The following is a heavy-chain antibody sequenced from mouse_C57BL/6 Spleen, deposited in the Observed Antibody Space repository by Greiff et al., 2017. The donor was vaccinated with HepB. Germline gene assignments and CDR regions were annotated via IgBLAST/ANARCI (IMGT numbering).Heavy chain of an antibody. CDR2: IHPSDSDT. CDR3: AIEGTWAWFAY. J-gene: IGHJ3*01. CDR1: GYTFTSYW. Sequence: VQLQQPGAELVKPGASVKVSCKASGYTFTSYWMHWVKQRPGQGLEWIGRIHPSDSDTNYNQKFKGKATLTVDKSSSTAYMQLSSLTSEDSSVYYCAIEGTWAWFAYWGQGTLVTVSA. V-gene: IGHV1-74*01. D-gene: IGHD3-3*01.